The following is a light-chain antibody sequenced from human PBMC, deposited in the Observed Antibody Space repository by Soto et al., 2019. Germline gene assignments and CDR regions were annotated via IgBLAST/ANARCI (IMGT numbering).Light chain of an antibody. CDR3: QQFNNWPWT. J-gene: IGKJ1*01. CDR1: QSVSSSY. V-gene: IGKV3-20*01. CDR2: GAS. Sequence: EIGLTQSPGTLSLSPGERATLSCRASQSVSSSYLAWYQQKPGQAPRLLIYGASSRATGIPDRFSGSGSGTDFTLTISRLEPEDFAVYYCQQFNNWPWTFGQGTKVDI.